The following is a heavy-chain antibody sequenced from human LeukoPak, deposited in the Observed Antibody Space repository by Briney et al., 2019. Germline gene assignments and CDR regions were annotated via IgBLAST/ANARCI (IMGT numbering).Heavy chain of an antibody. Sequence: GGSLRLSCAASGFTFSSYGMHWVRQAPGKGLEWVAVISYDGSNKYYADSVKGRFTISRDNSKNTLYLQMNSLRAEDTAVYYCARDWDFDYWGQGTLVTVSS. CDR3: ARDWDFDY. CDR1: GFTFSSYG. CDR2: ISYDGSNK. D-gene: IGHD7-27*01. J-gene: IGHJ4*02. V-gene: IGHV3-30*19.